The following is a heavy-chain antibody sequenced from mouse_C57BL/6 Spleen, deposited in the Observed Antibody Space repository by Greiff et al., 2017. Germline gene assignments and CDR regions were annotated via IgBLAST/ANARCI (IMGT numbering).Heavy chain of an antibody. CDR2: IDPSDSET. CDR1: GYTFTSYW. Sequence: QVQLKQPGAELVRPGSSVKLSCKASGYTFTSYWMHWVKQRPIQGLEWIGNIDPSDSETHYNQKFKDKATLTVDKSSSTAYMQLSSLTSEDSAVXFCASAVYCGTKGYFGVGGTGNTVTVSS. V-gene: IGHV1-52*01. CDR3: ASAVYCGTKGYFGV. D-gene: IGHD1-1*01. J-gene: IGHJ1*03.